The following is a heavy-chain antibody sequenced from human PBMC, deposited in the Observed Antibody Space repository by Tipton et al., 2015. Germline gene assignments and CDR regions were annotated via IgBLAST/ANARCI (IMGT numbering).Heavy chain of an antibody. CDR3: ARFRFDYFDY. CDR1: GGSVSSGSYY. J-gene: IGHJ4*01. V-gene: IGHV4-61*01. CDR2: IYYSGST. Sequence: GLVKPSETLSLTCTVSGGSVSSGSYYWSWIRQPPGKELEWIGYIYYSGSTNYNPSLKSRVTISVDTSKNQFSLKLSSVTAADTAVYYCARFRFDYFDYWGHGTLVTVSS. D-gene: IGHD3-3*01.